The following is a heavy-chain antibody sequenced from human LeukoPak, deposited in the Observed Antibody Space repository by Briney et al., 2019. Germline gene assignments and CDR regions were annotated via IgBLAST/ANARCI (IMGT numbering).Heavy chain of an antibody. CDR3: AKDEGGYYGSGTLNGVDY. CDR2: INNDGSDT. V-gene: IGHV3-74*01. Sequence: GGSLRLSCAASGITFRGFWMHWVRQAPGKGLVWVSRINNDGSDTSYADSVKGRFTISRDNSKNTLYLQMNSLRAEDTAVYYCAKDEGGYYGSGTLNGVDYWGQGTLVTVSS. J-gene: IGHJ4*02. CDR1: GITFRGFW. D-gene: IGHD3-10*01.